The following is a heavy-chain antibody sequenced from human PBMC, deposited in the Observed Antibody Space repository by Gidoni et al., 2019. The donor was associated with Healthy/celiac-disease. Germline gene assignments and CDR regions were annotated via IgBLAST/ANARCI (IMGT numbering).Heavy chain of an antibody. CDR2: LSYDGSNK. Sequence: QVQLVESGGGVVQPGRSLRLSCAASGFTFRSSAMPWVRQAPGKGLEWVEVLSYDGSNKYYADSVKGRFTISRDNSKNTLYLQMNSLRAEDTAVYYCARSRGWWAYDYWGQGTLVTVSS. V-gene: IGHV3-30*04. D-gene: IGHD2-8*02. CDR3: ARSRGWWAYDY. J-gene: IGHJ4*02. CDR1: GFTFRSSA.